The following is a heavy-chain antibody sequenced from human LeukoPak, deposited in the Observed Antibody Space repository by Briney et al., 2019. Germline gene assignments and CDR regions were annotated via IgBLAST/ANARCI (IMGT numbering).Heavy chain of an antibody. CDR3: ARFSLRGYDSSGYLSY. V-gene: IGHV5-51*01. Sequence: GESLKISCQGSGYSFTSYWIGWVRQMPGKGLEWMGIIYPGDSDTRYSPSFRGQVTISADKSISTAYLQWSSLKASDTAMYYCARFSLRGYDSSGYLSYWGQGTLVTVSS. D-gene: IGHD3-22*01. CDR2: IYPGDSDT. J-gene: IGHJ4*02. CDR1: GYSFTSYW.